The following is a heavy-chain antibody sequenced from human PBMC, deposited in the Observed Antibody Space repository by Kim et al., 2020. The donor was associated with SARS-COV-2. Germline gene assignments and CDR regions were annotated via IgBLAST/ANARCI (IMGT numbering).Heavy chain of an antibody. V-gene: IGHV4-59*13. CDR2: IYYSGST. Sequence: SETLSLTCTVSGGSISSYYWSWIRQPPGKGLEWIGYIYYSGSTNYNPSLKSRVTISVDTSKNQFSLKLSSVTAADTAVYYCARDPGYSNYYNWFDPWGQGTLVTVSS. CDR1: GGSISSYY. J-gene: IGHJ5*02. D-gene: IGHD4-4*01. CDR3: ARDPGYSNYYNWFDP.